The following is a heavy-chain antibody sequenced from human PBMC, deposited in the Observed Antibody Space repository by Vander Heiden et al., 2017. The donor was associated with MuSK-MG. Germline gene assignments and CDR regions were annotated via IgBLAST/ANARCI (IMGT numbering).Heavy chain of an antibody. J-gene: IGHJ4*02. Sequence: QVQLVQSVTEVKKPGASVKVSCKASGYTFGGFPAYYLHWVRQAPGQGLEWMGYINPNNGGTNYAQKFQGRVSLTRDTSIDTAYMELSSLRSDDTAIYYCARVGLPGRGVTYLDHWGQGTLVTVSS. CDR1: GYTFGGFPAYY. CDR2: INPNNGGT. CDR3: ARVGLPGRGVTYLDH. V-gene: IGHV1-2*02. D-gene: IGHD3-10*01.